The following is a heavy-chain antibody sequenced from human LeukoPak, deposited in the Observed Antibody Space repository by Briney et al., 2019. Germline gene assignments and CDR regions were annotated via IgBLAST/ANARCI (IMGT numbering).Heavy chain of an antibody. CDR1: GDSVSNNNAA. CDR3: ARGNSGVAVARFDY. J-gene: IGHJ4*02. Sequence: SQTLSLTCAISGDSVSNNNAAWNWIRQSPSRGLEWLGRTYYRSKCYTDSVVSVNSRITINQDTSKNQFSLQLTSVTPEDSAVYYCARGNSGVAVARFDYWGQGTLVTVSS. V-gene: IGHV6-1*01. D-gene: IGHD6-19*01. CDR2: TYYRSKCYT.